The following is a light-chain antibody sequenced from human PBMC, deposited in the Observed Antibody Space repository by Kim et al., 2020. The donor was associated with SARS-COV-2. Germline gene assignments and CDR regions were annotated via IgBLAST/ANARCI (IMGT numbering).Light chain of an antibody. Sequence: QSALTQPASVSGSPGQSITISCTGTSSDVGGYNYVSWYQQHPGKAPKLMIYDVSKRPSGVSNHFSGSKSGNTASLTISGPQAESESVYSCSSYSSSTSSSVSGTGPKVPVL. J-gene: IGLJ1*01. CDR1: SSDVGGYNY. CDR2: DVS. V-gene: IGLV2-14*01. CDR3: SSYSSSTSSSV.